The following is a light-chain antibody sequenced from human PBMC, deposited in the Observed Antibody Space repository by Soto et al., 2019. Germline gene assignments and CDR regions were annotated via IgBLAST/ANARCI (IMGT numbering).Light chain of an antibody. CDR1: QSISSY. CDR2: AAS. Sequence: DIQMTQSPSSLSASVGDRVTITCRASQSISSYLNWYQQKPGKAPQLLIYAASSMLSGVPSRFSGSGSGTDFTLSISSLQPEDFATYYCQQSYSTPQLTFGGGTKVEIK. J-gene: IGKJ4*01. V-gene: IGKV1-39*01. CDR3: QQSYSTPQLT.